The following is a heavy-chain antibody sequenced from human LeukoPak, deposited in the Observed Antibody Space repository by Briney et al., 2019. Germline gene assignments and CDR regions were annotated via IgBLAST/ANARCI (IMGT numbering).Heavy chain of an antibody. J-gene: IGHJ6*02. Sequence: ASVKVSCKVSGYTLTELSMHWVRQAPGKALEWVGGFDPEDGETIYAQKFQGRVTMTEDTSTDTAYMELSSLRSEDTAVYYCATGGGHHYYYYYGMDVWGQGTTVTVSS. D-gene: IGHD1-26*01. V-gene: IGHV1-24*01. CDR1: GYTLTELS. CDR2: FDPEDGET. CDR3: ATGGGHHYYYYYGMDV.